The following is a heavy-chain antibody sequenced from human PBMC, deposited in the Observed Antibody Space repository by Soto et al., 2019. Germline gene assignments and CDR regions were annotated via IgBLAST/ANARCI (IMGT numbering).Heavy chain of an antibody. CDR2: ISAYNGNT. CDR3: ARDPLTTVTNLRYYYYGMDV. CDR1: GYTFTSYG. J-gene: IGHJ6*02. D-gene: IGHD4-4*01. V-gene: IGHV1-18*04. Sequence: GASVKVSCKASGYTFTSYGISWVRQAPGQGLEWMGWISAYNGNTNYAQKLQGRVTMTTDTSTSTAYMELRSLRSDDTAVYYCARDPLTTVTNLRYYYYGMDVWGQGTTVTVSS.